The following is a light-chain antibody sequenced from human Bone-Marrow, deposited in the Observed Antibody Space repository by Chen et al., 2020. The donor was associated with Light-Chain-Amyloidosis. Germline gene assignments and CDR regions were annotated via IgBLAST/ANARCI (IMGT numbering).Light chain of an antibody. Sequence: SSVLTQPSSVSFAPGQTATLPCGGNNLGSTSQHWYPPTPGQAPLLFFYDDSYRPSGIPERLSGSNSGNTPTLTISRVEAGDEADYYCQVWDMSSDRPVFGGGTKLTVL. CDR3: QVWDMSSDRPV. V-gene: IGLV3-21*02. J-gene: IGLJ3*02. CDR2: DDS. CDR1: NLGSTS.